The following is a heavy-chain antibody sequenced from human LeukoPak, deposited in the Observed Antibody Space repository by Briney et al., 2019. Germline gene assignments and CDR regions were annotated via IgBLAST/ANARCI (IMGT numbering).Heavy chain of an antibody. CDR1: GGSISSYY. CDR2: IYTSGST. D-gene: IGHD3-3*01. V-gene: IGHV4-4*07. J-gene: IGHJ4*02. Sequence: SETLSLTCTVSGGSISSYYWSWIRQPAGKGLEWIGRIYTSGSTNYNPSLQSRLTISLDKSQNQFSLRLTSMTAADTAVYYCAREIFGARAFEYWGQGILVTVSS. CDR3: AREIFGARAFEY.